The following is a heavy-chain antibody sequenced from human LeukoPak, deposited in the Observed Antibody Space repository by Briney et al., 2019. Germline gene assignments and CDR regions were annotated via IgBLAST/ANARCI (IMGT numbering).Heavy chain of an antibody. D-gene: IGHD3-10*01. J-gene: IGHJ4*02. Sequence: GGSLRLSCAASGFTFSSYGMHWVRQAPGKGLEWVAVISYDGSNKYYADSVKGRFTISRDNSKNTLYLQMNSLRAEDTAVYYCAKGMVRGVQALFDYWGQGTLVTVSS. V-gene: IGHV3-30*18. CDR3: AKGMVRGVQALFDY. CDR2: ISYDGSNK. CDR1: GFTFSSYG.